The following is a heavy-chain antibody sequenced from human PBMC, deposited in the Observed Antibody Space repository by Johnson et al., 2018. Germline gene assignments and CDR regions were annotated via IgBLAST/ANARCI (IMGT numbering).Heavy chain of an antibody. J-gene: IGHJ4*02. V-gene: IGHV1-3*01. CDR3: ARGPTTGYGTRDY. D-gene: IGHD5-18*01. CDR1: GYTFTPYA. Sequence: QVQLVQSGAEVKKPGASVKVSCKASGYTFTPYAMHWVRQAPGQRLAWMGWLTAGNGNTKYSQKFQGRVTITRDTSESTAYMELSSLTAEDTAVYYWARGPTTGYGTRDYGGQGTLVTVS. CDR2: LTAGNGNT.